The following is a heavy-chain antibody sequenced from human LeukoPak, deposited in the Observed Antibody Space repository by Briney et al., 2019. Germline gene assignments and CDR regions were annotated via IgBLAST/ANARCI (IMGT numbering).Heavy chain of an antibody. D-gene: IGHD5-24*01. J-gene: IGHJ4*02. Sequence: ASVKVSLTASVYTFTSYYMHWVRQAPGQGLEWMGIINPSGGSTSYAQKFQGRVTMTRDTSTSTVYMELSSLRSEDTAVYYWARDWRRDGYRTIDCWGQGTLVTVSS. CDR2: INPSGGST. CDR1: VYTFTSYY. V-gene: IGHV1-46*01. CDR3: ARDWRRDGYRTIDC.